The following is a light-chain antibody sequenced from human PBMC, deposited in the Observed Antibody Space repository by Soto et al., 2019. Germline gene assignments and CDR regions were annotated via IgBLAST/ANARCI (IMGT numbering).Light chain of an antibody. CDR1: QSVSSN. Sequence: EIVFTQSPGTLSLSPGERATLSCRASQSVSSNLAWYQQKPGQAPRLLIYGASTRATGIPARFSGSGSGTEFTLTISSLQSEDFAVYYCQQYYDWPITFGQGTRLEIK. CDR3: QQYYDWPIT. CDR2: GAS. V-gene: IGKV3-15*01. J-gene: IGKJ5*01.